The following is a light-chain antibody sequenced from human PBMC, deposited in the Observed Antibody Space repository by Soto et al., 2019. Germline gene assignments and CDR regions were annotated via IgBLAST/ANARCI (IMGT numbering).Light chain of an antibody. CDR3: LLSYSGARV. CDR1: TGAVTSGHY. V-gene: IGLV7-46*01. CDR2: QTS. J-gene: IGLJ3*02. Sequence: QAVVTQEPSLTVSPGGTVTLTCGSSTGAVTSGHYPYWFQQKPGQAPRTLIYQTSNKHSWTPARFSGSLLGGKAALTLSGVQPEDEADYYCLLSYSGARVFGGGTKLTVL.